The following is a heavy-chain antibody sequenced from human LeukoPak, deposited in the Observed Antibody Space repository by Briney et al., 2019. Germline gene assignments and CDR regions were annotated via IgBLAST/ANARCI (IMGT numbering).Heavy chain of an antibody. D-gene: IGHD3-16*01. CDR2: MNPNSGGT. J-gene: IGHJ4*02. V-gene: IGHV1-2*02. CDR1: GYTFSGYY. CDR3: ARELRQTGWPRYYFDY. Sequence: GASVKVSCTASGYTFSGYYIHWVRQAPGQGLEWMGWMNPNSGGTDYAQKFQGRVTMTRDTSISTAYMELSSLRSDDTAVYYCARELRQTGWPRYYFDYWGQGTLVTVSS.